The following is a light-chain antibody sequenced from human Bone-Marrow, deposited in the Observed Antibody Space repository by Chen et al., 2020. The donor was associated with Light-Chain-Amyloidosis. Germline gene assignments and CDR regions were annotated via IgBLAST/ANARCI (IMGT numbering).Light chain of an antibody. V-gene: IGLV3-21*02. CDR1: NIGSTS. Sequence: SSVLTQPSSVSVAPCPMATISCGGNNIGSTSLHWYQQTPGQAPLLFVYDDSDRPSGIPERLSGSNSGNTATLTISRVEAGDEADYYCQVWDRSSDRPVFGGGTKLTVL. CDR2: DDS. J-gene: IGLJ3*02. CDR3: QVWDRSSDRPV.